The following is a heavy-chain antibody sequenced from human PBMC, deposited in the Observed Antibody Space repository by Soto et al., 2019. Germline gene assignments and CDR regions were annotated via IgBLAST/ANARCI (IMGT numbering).Heavy chain of an antibody. CDR3: ARELKPYNSGWYFTLS. CDR2: IYISGNT. D-gene: IGHD6-19*01. Sequence: XATLSLTCSVSGGSVSSHYWSWVRQPSGKGLEWIGRIYISGNTKYNPSFKSRVTMSVDTSKNQVSLRLSSVTAADTAVYYCARELKPYNSGWYFTLSWSQGTQVTVSS. J-gene: IGHJ5*02. V-gene: IGHV4-4*07. CDR1: GGSVSSHY.